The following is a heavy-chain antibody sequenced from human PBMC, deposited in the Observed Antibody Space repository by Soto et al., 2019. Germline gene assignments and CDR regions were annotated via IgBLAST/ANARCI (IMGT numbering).Heavy chain of an antibody. CDR2: VYYSGSS. D-gene: IGHD3-10*01. V-gene: IGHV4-31*03. CDR1: GGSISSGGYY. Sequence: SETLSLTCTVSGGSISSGGYYWSWIRRHPGKGLEWIGNVYYSGSSHYNPSLKSRVTISIDTSKNQFSLKLSPVTAADTAVYYCAREPQPYLTSRGVWFGTWGQGTLVTVSS. CDR3: AREPQPYLTSRGVWFGT. J-gene: IGHJ5*02.